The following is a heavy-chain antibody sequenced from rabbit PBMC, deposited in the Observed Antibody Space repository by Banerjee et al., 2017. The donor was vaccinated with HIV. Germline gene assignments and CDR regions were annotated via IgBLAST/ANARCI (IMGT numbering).Heavy chain of an antibody. D-gene: IGHD7-1*01. CDR2: INTSSGNT. CDR3: ARSHYAGYVAYSYAFNL. J-gene: IGHJ4*01. CDR1: GSDISSYS. Sequence: QEQLEESGGGLVKPEGSLTLSCKASGSDISSYSMGWVRQAPGKGLEWIACINTSSGNTVYASWAKGRFTISKTSSTTVTLQMTSLTPADTATYFCARSHYAGYVAYSYAFNLWGQGTLVTVS. V-gene: IGHV1S45*01.